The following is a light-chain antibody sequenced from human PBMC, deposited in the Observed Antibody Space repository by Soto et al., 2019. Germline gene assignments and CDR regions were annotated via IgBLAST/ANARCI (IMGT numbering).Light chain of an antibody. Sequence: EIVLTQSPATLSLSPGERATLSCRASQSVFSNLAWYQQKPGQAPRLLIYDTSTRATGVPTRFSGSRSGAEFTLTINSLQSEDFAVYYCQPYNNWPLTFGGGTKVDIK. CDR2: DTS. J-gene: IGKJ4*01. V-gene: IGKV3-15*01. CDR1: QSVFSN. CDR3: QPYNNWPLT.